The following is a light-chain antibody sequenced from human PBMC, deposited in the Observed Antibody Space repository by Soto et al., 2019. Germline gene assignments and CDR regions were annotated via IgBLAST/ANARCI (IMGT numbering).Light chain of an antibody. Sequence: DIQMTQSPSSVSASVGDRFTITCRASQCISSWLAWYQQKPGKAPKLLIYAASSLQSGVPSRFSGSGSGTDFTPTISSLQPEDFATYYCQQANSFPLTFGGGTKVDIK. CDR1: QCISSW. CDR2: AAS. V-gene: IGKV1-12*01. J-gene: IGKJ4*01. CDR3: QQANSFPLT.